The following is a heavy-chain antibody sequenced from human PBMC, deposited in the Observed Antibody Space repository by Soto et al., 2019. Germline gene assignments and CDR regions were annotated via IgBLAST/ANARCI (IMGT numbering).Heavy chain of an antibody. CDR1: GFTFSRYS. CDR3: ARDYTLNFDY. CDR2: ISSSSSTI. Sequence: EVQLVESGGGLVQPGGSLRLSCAASGFTFSRYSMNWVRQAPGKGLEWVSYISSSSSTIYYADAVKGRFTISRDNAKKSLYLQMNSLRAEDTAVYDCARDYTLNFDYWGQGTLVTVSS. J-gene: IGHJ4*02. V-gene: IGHV3-48*01.